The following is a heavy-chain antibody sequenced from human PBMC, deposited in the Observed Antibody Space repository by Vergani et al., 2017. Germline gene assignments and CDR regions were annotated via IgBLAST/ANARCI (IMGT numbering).Heavy chain of an antibody. D-gene: IGHD3-3*01. J-gene: IGHJ6*03. CDR1: GYTFTSYG. CDR2: ISAYNGNT. CDR3: ARVGWTYYDFWSGYYTDYYYYMDV. V-gene: IGHV1-18*01. Sequence: QVQLVQSGAEVKKPGASVKVSCKASGYTFTSYGISWVRQAPGQGLEWMGWISAYNGNTNYAQKLQGRVTVTTDTSTSTAYMELRSLRSDDTAVYYCARVGWTYYDFWSGYYTDYYYYMDVWGKGTTVTVSS.